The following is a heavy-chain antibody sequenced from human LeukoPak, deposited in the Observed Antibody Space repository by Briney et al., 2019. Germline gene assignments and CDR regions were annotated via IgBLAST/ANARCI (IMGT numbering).Heavy chain of an antibody. CDR3: ARAAPGRQYGSSWPYYFDY. J-gene: IGHJ4*02. CDR2: IYTSGST. CDR1: GGSISSGSYY. Sequence: SQTLSLTCTVSGGSISSGSYYWSWIRQPAGKGLEWIGRIYTSGSTNYNPSLKSRVTIPVDTSKNQFSLKLSSVTAADTAVYYCARAAPGRQYGSSWPYYFDYWGQGTLVTVSS. V-gene: IGHV4-61*02. D-gene: IGHD6-13*01.